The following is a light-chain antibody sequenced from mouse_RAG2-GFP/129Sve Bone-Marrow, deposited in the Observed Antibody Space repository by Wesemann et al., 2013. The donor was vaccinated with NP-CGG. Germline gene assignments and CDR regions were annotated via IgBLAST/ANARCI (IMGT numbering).Light chain of an antibody. V-gene: IGKV12-44*01. CDR2: NAK. J-gene: IGKJ4*01. CDR1: ENIYSY. CDR3: QHFWGTPFT. Sequence: SVGETVTITCRASENIYSYLAWYQQKQGKSPQLLVYNAKTLAEGVPSRFSGSGSGTQFSLKINSLQPEDFGSYYCQHFWGTPFTFGSGTKLEIK.